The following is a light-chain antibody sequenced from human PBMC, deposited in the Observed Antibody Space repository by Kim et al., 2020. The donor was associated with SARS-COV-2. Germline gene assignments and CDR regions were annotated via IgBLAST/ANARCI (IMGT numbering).Light chain of an antibody. CDR3: LLSYSGTWV. CDR2: DAT. V-gene: IGLV7-46*01. J-gene: IGLJ2*01. CDR1: SGAVSKIHD. Sequence: PGASVTHTCVSTSGAVSKIHDTSWSQQKPAQSPSTLIYDATQRHSVTPARFSGSILEGKSALTLSGAQPEDEADYYCLLSYSGTWVFRGGTRLTVL.